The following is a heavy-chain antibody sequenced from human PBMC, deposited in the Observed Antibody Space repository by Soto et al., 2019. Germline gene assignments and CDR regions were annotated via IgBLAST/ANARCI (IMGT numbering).Heavy chain of an antibody. CDR3: ASGALPRDGNYDI. V-gene: IGHV3-74*01. Sequence: SLTLSCAFSGFTFSITWLHSARHFPGPGLVWVSRISPDGRSTVYADPVRGRFTISRDNAKNTLYLEMNSLRSEDTAEYYGASGALPRDGNYDIWGRGTMDTVSS. D-gene: IGHD2-21*02. J-gene: IGHJ3*02. CDR1: GFTFSITW. CDR2: ISPDGRST.